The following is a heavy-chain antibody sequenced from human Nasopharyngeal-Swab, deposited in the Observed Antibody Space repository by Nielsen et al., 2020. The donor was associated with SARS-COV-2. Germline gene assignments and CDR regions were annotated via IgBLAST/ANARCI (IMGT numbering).Heavy chain of an antibody. D-gene: IGHD2-2*01. CDR1: GGSFSGSY. CDR3: ARGLSGIVPAPILGLGPYYYYYCMDV. V-gene: IGHV4-34*01. Sequence: SETLSLTCAVYGGSFSGSYWGWIRQPPGKGPEWIAEINHSGSTNYNPSLKSRVTLSVDTSMNQVSLEVSSVTAADTAVYYCARGLSGIVPAPILGLGPYYYYYCMDVWGKGTTVTVSS. J-gene: IGHJ6*03. CDR2: INHSGST.